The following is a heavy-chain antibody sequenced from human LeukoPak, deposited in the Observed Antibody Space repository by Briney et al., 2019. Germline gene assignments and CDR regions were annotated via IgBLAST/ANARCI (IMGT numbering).Heavy chain of an antibody. CDR1: GFTFSNYW. CDR2: INTDSSGT. V-gene: IGHV3-74*01. Sequence: GGSLRLSCTTSGFTFSNYWMHWVRQGPGKGLMWVSRINTDSSGTADADSVKGRFTISRDNAKNTLYLQMNSLRAEDTAIYYCARGDYYDIALMDYWGQGTLVTVSS. D-gene: IGHD3-22*01. J-gene: IGHJ4*02. CDR3: ARGDYYDIALMDY.